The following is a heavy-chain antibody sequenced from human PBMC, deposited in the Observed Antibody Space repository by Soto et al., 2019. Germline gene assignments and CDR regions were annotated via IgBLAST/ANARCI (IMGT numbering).Heavy chain of an antibody. CDR2: IYYSGNT. CDR3: ASANWNYGFDP. V-gene: IGHV4-31*03. CDR1: GGSISSGRYY. J-gene: IGHJ5*02. Sequence: QVQLHESGPGLVKPSQTLSLTCTVSGGSISSGRYYWNWIRQHPGKGLEWIGYIYYSGNTYYNPSLKNRVTMSLDTSKNHFALKLSTVTAADTAMYYCASANWNYGFDPSGQGTLVTVSS. D-gene: IGHD1-7*01.